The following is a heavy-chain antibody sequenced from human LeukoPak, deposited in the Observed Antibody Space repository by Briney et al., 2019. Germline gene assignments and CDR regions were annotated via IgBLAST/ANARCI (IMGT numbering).Heavy chain of an antibody. D-gene: IGHD6-6*01. V-gene: IGHV3-23*01. CDR3: AKDRPPFAPNDS. Sequence: PGGSLRLSCTASGFTFGDYAMTWVRQAPGKGLEWLSSVSGDGDNTYYADSARGRFTISRDNSKNTLFLQVAGLRADDTAIYYCAKDRPPFAPNDSWGQGTLVIVSS. CDR2: VSGDGDNT. CDR1: GFTFGDYA. J-gene: IGHJ4*02.